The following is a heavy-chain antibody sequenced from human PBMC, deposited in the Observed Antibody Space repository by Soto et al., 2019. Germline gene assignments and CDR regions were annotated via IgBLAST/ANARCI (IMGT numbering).Heavy chain of an antibody. V-gene: IGHV3-15*01. CDR2: IKSKTDGETT. Sequence: SLRLSCAASGFTFSNAWMSWVRQAPGKGLEWVGRIKSKTDGETTDYAAPVKGRFTISRDDSKNTLYLQMNSLKTEDTAVYYCTTGDYYYYYMDVWGKGTTVTVSS. CDR3: TTGDYYYYYMDV. CDR1: GFTFSNAW. J-gene: IGHJ6*03.